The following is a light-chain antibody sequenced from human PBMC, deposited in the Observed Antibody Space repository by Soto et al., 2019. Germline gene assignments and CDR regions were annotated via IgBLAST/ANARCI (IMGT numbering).Light chain of an antibody. Sequence: EIVLTQSPGTLPLSPGERATLSCRASQSVSSNYLAWYQQKPGQAPRLLIYGASSRATGIPDRFSGSGSGTDFTLTISRLEPEDFAVYYCQQYGKSRFIFGPGTKVDIK. V-gene: IGKV3-20*01. CDR3: QQYGKSRFI. CDR2: GAS. J-gene: IGKJ3*01. CDR1: QSVSSNY.